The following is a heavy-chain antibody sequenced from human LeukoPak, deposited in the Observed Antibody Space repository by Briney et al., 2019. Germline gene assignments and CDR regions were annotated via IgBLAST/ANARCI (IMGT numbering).Heavy chain of an antibody. CDR2: INPNSGGT. CDR1: GYIFIDYY. V-gene: IGHV1-2*02. CDR3: ARDGGLDY. Sequence: ASVKVSCKASGYIFIDYYMHWVRQAPGRGLEWMGWINPNSGGTNYAQKFQGRVTMTRDTSISTVYMELSRLRSDDMAVYYCARDGGLDYWGQGTLVTVSS. J-gene: IGHJ4*02. D-gene: IGHD3-16*01.